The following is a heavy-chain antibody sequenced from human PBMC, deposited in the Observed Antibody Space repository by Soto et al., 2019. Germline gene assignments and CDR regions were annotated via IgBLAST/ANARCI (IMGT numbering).Heavy chain of an antibody. J-gene: IGHJ6*02. V-gene: IGHV3-64D*06. CDR2: INKNGGAT. Sequence: EVQLVESGGGLVQPGGSLRLSCSASGFTFSDYALHWVRQAPGKGLDYVSVINKNGGATYYADSVKGRFTISRDNFKNTLYLQMNSLRTDDTAVYYCVKGGYYDRSDYSLTVGMDVWGQGTTVTVSS. CDR3: VKGGYYDRSDYSLTVGMDV. CDR1: GFTFSDYA. D-gene: IGHD3-22*01.